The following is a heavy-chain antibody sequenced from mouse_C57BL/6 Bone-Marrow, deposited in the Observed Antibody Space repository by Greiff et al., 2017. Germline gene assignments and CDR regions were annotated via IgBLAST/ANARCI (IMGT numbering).Heavy chain of an antibody. CDR1: GYTFTSYW. V-gene: IGHV1-53*01. CDR2: INPSNGGT. D-gene: IGHD1-1*02. J-gene: IGHJ3*01. Sequence: QVQLQQPGTELVKPGASVKLSCKASGYTFTSYWMHWVKQRPGQGLEWIGNINPSNGGTNYNEKFKSKATLTVDKSSSTAYMQLSSLTTEDSAVYYCTRMGPYYGGVWFAYWGQGTLVTVSA. CDR3: TRMGPYYGGVWFAY.